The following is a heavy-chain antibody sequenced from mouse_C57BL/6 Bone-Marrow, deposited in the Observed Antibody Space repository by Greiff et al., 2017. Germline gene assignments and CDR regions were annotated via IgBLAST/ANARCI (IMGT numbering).Heavy chain of an antibody. Sequence: QVTLKVCGPGLLQPSQTLSLTCSFSGFSLSTFGMGVGWIRQPSGKGLAWLAHIWWDDDTSYNPALKSRPPISKDTSKNQVFLKIVKVDTADTATYYSARRGVVAWDYFDYWGQGTTLTGSS. D-gene: IGHD1-1*01. V-gene: IGHV8-8*01. CDR3: ARRGVVAWDYFDY. CDR1: GFSLSTFGMG. CDR2: IWWDDDT. J-gene: IGHJ2*01.